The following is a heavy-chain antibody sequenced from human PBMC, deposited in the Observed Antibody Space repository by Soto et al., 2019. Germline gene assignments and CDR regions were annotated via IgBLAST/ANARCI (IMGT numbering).Heavy chain of an antibody. Sequence: EVQLVESGGALAQPGGSLRLSCAASGFTFSDHFMDWVRQAPGKGLEWVGRVRNKANSYTTEYAASVRGRFTISRDDSQNSLFLQMSSLKTEDTAVYYCAREKNYYDRSDDYHIYYFDYWGQGTLATVSS. D-gene: IGHD3-22*01. CDR2: VRNKANSYTT. CDR1: GFTFSDHF. J-gene: IGHJ4*02. V-gene: IGHV3-72*01. CDR3: AREKNYYDRSDDYHIYYFDY.